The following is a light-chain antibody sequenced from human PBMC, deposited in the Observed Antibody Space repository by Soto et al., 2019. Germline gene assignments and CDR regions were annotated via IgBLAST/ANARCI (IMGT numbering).Light chain of an antibody. J-gene: IGKJ2*01. Sequence: DIVMTQSPDPLAVSLGERATINCKSSQSVLYSSNNKNYLAWYQQKSGQPPKLLIYWASTRESGVPDRFSGSGSGTDFTLTISSVQAEDVAVYYCQQYHSNPYSFGQGTNLQIK. V-gene: IGKV4-1*01. CDR2: WAS. CDR1: QSVLYSSNNKNY. CDR3: QQYHSNPYS.